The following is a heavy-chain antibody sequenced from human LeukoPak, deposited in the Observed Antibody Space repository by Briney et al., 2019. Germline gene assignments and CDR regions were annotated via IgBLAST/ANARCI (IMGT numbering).Heavy chain of an antibody. V-gene: IGHV3-11*01. CDR2: ISSSGSTI. D-gene: IGHD3-22*01. Sequence: GGSLRLSCAASGFTFSDHYMSWIRQAPGKGLGWVSYISSSGSTIYYADSVKGRFTISRDNAKNSLYLQMNSLRAEDTAVYYCARLYYYDSSGYYNDYWGQGTLVTVSS. CDR3: ARLYYYDSSGYYNDY. J-gene: IGHJ4*02. CDR1: GFTFSDHY.